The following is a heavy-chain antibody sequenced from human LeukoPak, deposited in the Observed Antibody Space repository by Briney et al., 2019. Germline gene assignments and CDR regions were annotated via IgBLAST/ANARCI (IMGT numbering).Heavy chain of an antibody. V-gene: IGHV1-8*01. CDR2: MNPNSGNT. J-gene: IGHJ4*02. CDR3: ARRVAMRRKYSSGWYYFDY. CDR1: GYTFTSYD. D-gene: IGHD6-19*01. Sequence: GASVKVSCKASGYTFTSYDINWVRQATGQGLEWMGWMNPNSGNTGYAQKFQGRVTMTRNTSISTAYMELSSLRSEDTAVYYCARRVAMRRKYSSGWYYFDYWGQGTLVTVSS.